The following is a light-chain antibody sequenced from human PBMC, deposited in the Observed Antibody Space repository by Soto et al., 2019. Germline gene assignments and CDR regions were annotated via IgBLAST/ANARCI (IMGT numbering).Light chain of an antibody. CDR2: AAS. V-gene: IGKV1-27*01. CDR1: QDINNY. Sequence: DIQMTQSPSSLSASVGDRVTITCRASQDINNYLAWYQEQPGKGPKLLIYAASTLQSGVPSRFSGSGSEKDFTRTISSLQPEDVATYYCQKYNSAPRTFGQGTRVEI. CDR3: QKYNSAPRT. J-gene: IGKJ1*01.